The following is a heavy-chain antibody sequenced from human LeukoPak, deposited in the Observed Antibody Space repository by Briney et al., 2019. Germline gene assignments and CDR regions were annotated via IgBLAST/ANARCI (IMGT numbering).Heavy chain of an antibody. CDR3: ARGRDGGFSFWFDP. CDR1: DFIFSNYV. D-gene: IGHD4-23*01. V-gene: IGHV3-30*03. J-gene: IGHJ5*02. CDR2: ILPDGAEK. Sequence: GGSLRLSCAASDFIFSNYVMHWIRQAPGKGLEWVAAILPDGAEKQYIISVMGRFTISRDNSKNMFYVQMNSLRLDDTAVYYCARGRDGGFSFWFDPWGQGTLVTVSS.